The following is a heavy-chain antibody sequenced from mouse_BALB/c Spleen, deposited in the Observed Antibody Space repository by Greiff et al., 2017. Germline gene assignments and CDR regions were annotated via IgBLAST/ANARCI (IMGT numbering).Heavy chain of an antibody. CDR1: GFTFSSFG. CDR2: ISSGSSTI. Sequence: EVKLVESGGGLVQPGGSRKLSCAASGFTFSSFGMHWVRQAPEKGLEWVAYISSGSSTIYYADTVKGRFTISRDNPKNTLFLQMTSLRSEDTAMYYCARLGVYWGQGTTLTVSS. CDR3: ARLGVY. D-gene: IGHD3-3*01. J-gene: IGHJ2*01. V-gene: IGHV5-17*02.